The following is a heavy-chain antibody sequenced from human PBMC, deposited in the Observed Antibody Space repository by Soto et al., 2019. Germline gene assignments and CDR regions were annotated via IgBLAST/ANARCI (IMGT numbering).Heavy chain of an antibody. D-gene: IGHD3-22*01. Sequence: ASVKVSCKASGGTFSNHAISWVRQAPGQGLEWMGVIIPILGTIKYAQRFQGRVRITADESTSTAYMDLSSLTFEDTAVYYCARPKTYYYDSDTDYLNGFDYWGQGTRVTVSS. V-gene: IGHV1-69*13. J-gene: IGHJ4*02. CDR1: GGTFSNHA. CDR2: IIPILGTI. CDR3: ARPKTYYYDSDTDYLNGFDY.